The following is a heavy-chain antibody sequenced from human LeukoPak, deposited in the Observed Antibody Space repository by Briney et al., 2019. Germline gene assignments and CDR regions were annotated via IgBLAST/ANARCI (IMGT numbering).Heavy chain of an antibody. CDR3: ATGRTMVRGDVFDY. CDR1: GYTLTELF. D-gene: IGHD3-10*01. CDR2: FDPEDGET. J-gene: IGHJ4*02. Sequence: GASVKVSCKVSGYTLTELFMHWVRQAPGKGLEWMGGFDPEDGETIYAQKFQGRVTMTEDTSTDTAYMELSSLRSEDTAVYYCATGRTMVRGDVFDYRGQGTLVTVSS. V-gene: IGHV1-24*01.